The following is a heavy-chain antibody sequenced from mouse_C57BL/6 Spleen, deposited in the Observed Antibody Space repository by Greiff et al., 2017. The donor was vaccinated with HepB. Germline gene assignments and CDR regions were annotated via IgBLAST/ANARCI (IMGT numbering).Heavy chain of an antibody. CDR1: GYAFSSYW. CDR2: IYPGDGDT. Sequence: VESGASVKISCKASGYAFSSYWMNWVKQRPGKGLEWIGQIYPGDGDTNYNGKFKGKATLTADKSSSTAYMQLSSLTSEDSAVYFCARSNWDGFAYWGQGTLVTVSA. CDR3: ARSNWDGFAY. V-gene: IGHV1-80*01. J-gene: IGHJ3*01. D-gene: IGHD4-1*01.